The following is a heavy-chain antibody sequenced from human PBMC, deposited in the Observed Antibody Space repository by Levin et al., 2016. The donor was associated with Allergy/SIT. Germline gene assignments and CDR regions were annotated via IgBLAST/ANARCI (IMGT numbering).Heavy chain of an antibody. CDR2: IYSGGST. Sequence: GESLKISCAASGFTVSSNYMSWVRQAPGKGLEWVSVIYSGGSTYYADSVKGRFTISRDNSKNTLYLQMNSLRAEDTAVYYCARDPYSSSWYYFDYWGQGTLVTVSS. D-gene: IGHD6-13*01. CDR3: ARDPYSSSWYYFDY. CDR1: GFTVSSNY. V-gene: IGHV3-66*01. J-gene: IGHJ4*02.